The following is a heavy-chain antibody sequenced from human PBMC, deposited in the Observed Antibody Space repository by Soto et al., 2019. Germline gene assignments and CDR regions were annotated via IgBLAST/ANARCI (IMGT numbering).Heavy chain of an antibody. D-gene: IGHD3-22*01. CDR2: IIPIFGTA. CDR1: GGTFSSYA. Sequence: QVQLVQSGAEVKKPGSSVKVSCKASGGTFSSYAISWVRQAPGQGLEWMGGIIPIFGTANYAQKFQGRVTNTADESTSTAYMELSSLRSEDTAVYYCARAYYYDSSGYLGHDAFDIWGQGTMVTVSS. V-gene: IGHV1-69*01. J-gene: IGHJ3*02. CDR3: ARAYYYDSSGYLGHDAFDI.